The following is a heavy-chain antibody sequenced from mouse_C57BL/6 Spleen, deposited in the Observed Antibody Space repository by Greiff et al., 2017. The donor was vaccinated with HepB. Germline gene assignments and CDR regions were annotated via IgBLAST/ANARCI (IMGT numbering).Heavy chain of an antibody. CDR3: ARGVGKRIYYAMDY. J-gene: IGHJ4*01. CDR1: GHTFTSYW. CDR2: IDPSDSYT. D-gene: IGHD1-1*02. Sequence: QVQLQQPGAELVRPGTSVKLSCKASGHTFTSYWMHWVKQRPGQGLEWIGVIDPSDSYTNYNQKFKGKATLTVDTSSSTAYMQLSSLTSEDSAVYYCARGVGKRIYYAMDYWGQGTSVTVSS. V-gene: IGHV1-59*01.